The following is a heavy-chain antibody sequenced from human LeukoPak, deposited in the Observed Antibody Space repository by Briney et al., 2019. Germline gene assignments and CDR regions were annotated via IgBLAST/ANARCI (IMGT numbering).Heavy chain of an antibody. CDR3: AINPVGDY. D-gene: IGHD4-23*01. V-gene: IGHV4-61*02. CDR2: FYTSGST. CDR1: GGSISSGTYY. Sequence: PSQTLSLTCTVSGGSISSGTYYWHWIRQPAGKGLEWIGRFYTSGSTNYNPSLKSRLTISLHTSKDQFSLKLSSVTAADTAVYYCAINPVGDYWGQGTLVTVSS. J-gene: IGHJ4*02.